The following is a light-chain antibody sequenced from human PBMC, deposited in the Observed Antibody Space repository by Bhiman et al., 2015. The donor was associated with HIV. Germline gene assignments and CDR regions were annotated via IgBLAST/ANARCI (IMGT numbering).Light chain of an antibody. CDR2: RNN. Sequence: QSVLTQPPSASGTPGQTVTISCSGSSSNIGSNTVNWYQQLPGTAPKLLIYRNNQRPSGVPDRFSGSKSGTSASLAITGLQAEDEADYNCQSYDLSLSGVVFGGGTKLTVL. CDR1: SSNIGSNT. J-gene: IGLJ2*01. V-gene: IGLV1-44*01. CDR3: QSYDLSLSGVV.